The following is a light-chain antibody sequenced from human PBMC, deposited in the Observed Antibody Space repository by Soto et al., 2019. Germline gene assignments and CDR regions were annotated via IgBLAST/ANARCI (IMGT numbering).Light chain of an antibody. Sequence: EIVLTQSPGSLSLSPGERATLSCRASQSVSSTFFAWYQQRPGQAPRLLMYGASSRATGFPERFSGSGSGTDFTLTISRLEPEDFAVYYFQQFDRSVTFGQGTKVEIK. V-gene: IGKV3-20*01. J-gene: IGKJ1*01. CDR1: QSVSSTF. CDR2: GAS. CDR3: QQFDRSVT.